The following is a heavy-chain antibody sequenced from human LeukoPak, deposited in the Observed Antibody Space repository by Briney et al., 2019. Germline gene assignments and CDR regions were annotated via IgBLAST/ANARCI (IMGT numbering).Heavy chain of an antibody. V-gene: IGHV3-15*01. D-gene: IGHD4-23*01. CDR1: RHTFCNAW. J-gene: IGHJ4*02. Sequence: PGGSLRLSCVVSRHTFCNAWMSWVRQAPGKGLEWVGRIKSKNVGETTEYAAPVQGRFTISRDDSKNTVYLQMSSLKTEDTAVYYCTTGPGNSGYWGQGTLVTVSS. CDR3: TTGPGNSGY. CDR2: IKSKNVGETT.